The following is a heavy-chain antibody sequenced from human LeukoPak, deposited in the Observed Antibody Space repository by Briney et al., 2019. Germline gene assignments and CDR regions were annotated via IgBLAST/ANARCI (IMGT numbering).Heavy chain of an antibody. Sequence: GGSLRLSCAASGFTFSSFAVSWVRQAPGKGLEWVSGISGSGDRTDYADSVKGRFTISRDNAKNTVFLQMISLRAEDTAVYYCARDTGWYFDRWGRGTLVTVSS. CDR3: ARDTGWYFDR. D-gene: IGHD5-18*01. CDR1: GFTFSSFA. V-gene: IGHV3-23*01. CDR2: ISGSGDRT. J-gene: IGHJ2*01.